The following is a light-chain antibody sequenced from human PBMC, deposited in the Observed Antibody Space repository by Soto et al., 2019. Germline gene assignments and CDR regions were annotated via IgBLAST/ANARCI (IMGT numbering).Light chain of an antibody. Sequence: QSALTQPASVSGSPGQSIAISCTGTSSDVGGYNYVSWYQQHPGKAPKLMIYDVSNRPSGVSDRFSGSKSGNTASPTISGLQAEDEADYYCSSYTTSSTYVFETGTKLTVL. V-gene: IGLV2-14*01. CDR1: SSDVGGYNY. CDR2: DVS. CDR3: SSYTTSSTYV. J-gene: IGLJ1*01.